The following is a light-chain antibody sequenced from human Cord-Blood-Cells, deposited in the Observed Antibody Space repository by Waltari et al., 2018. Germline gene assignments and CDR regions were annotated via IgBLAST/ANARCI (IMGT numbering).Light chain of an antibody. CDR3: QQYNSPWT. CDR2: KAS. V-gene: IGKV1-5*03. Sequence: DIQMTQSPSTLSASVGDRVTITCRASQSISSWFAWYQQKPGKAPKLLIYKASSLESGVPSRFSGSGSGTEFTLTISSLQPDDFATYYCQQYNSPWTFGQGTKVEIK. CDR1: QSISSW. J-gene: IGKJ1*01.